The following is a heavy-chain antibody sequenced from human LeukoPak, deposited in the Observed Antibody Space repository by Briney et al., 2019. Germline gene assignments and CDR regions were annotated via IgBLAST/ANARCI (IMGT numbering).Heavy chain of an antibody. V-gene: IGHV3-7*01. CDR3: ARRYCSSTSCTFDY. CDR2: INQDGSEK. J-gene: IGHJ4*02. D-gene: IGHD2-2*01. Sequence: GGSLRLSCAASGFTFSSCWMSWVRQAPGKGLEWVADINQDGSEKNYVDSVKGRFTISRDNAKNSLYLQMNSLRAEDTAVYYCARRYCSSTSCTFDYWGQGTLVTVSS. CDR1: GFTFSSCW.